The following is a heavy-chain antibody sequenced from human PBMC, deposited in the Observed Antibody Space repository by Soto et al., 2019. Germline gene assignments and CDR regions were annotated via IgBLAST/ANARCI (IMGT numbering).Heavy chain of an antibody. Sequence: ASVKVSCKASGYTFTSYYMHWVRQVPGQGLEWMGIINPSGGSTSYAQKFQGRVTMTRDTSTSTVYMELSSLRSEDTAVYYCARGGLRYSYGSPYYYGMDVWGQGTTVTV. CDR3: ARGGLRYSYGSPYYYGMDV. CDR2: INPSGGST. D-gene: IGHD5-18*01. J-gene: IGHJ6*02. V-gene: IGHV1-46*01. CDR1: GYTFTSYY.